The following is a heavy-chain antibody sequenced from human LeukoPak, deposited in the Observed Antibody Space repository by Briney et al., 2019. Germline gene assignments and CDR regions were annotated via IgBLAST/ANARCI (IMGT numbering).Heavy chain of an antibody. D-gene: IGHD3-10*01. CDR2: INHDGSEK. CDR1: GFTFSNSW. V-gene: IGHV3-7*01. CDR3: ARGTALPGVDY. J-gene: IGHJ4*02. Sequence: GGSLRLSCAASGFTFSNSWMNWFRQAPGRLEWVANINHDGSEKNYVDSVEGRFTITRDNTKKSLYLQMNSLGAEDTAVYYCARGTALPGVDYWGQGTLVIVSS.